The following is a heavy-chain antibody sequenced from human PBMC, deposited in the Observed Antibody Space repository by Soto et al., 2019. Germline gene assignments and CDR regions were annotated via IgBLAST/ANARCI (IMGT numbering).Heavy chain of an antibody. CDR3: AKDLGVTMIVVVPQGAFDI. Sequence: EVQLLESGGGLVQPGGSLRLSCAASGFTFSSYAMSWVRQAPGKGLEWVSAISGSGGSTYYADSVKGRFTISRDNSKNTLYLQMNSLRAEDTAVYYCAKDLGVTMIVVVPQGAFDIWGQGTMVTVSS. CDR1: GFTFSSYA. D-gene: IGHD3-22*01. J-gene: IGHJ3*02. CDR2: ISGSGGST. V-gene: IGHV3-23*01.